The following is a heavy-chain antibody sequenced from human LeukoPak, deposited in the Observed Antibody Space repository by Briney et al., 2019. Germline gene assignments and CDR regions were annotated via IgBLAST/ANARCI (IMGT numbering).Heavy chain of an antibody. Sequence: GGPLRLSCVGSGFTFIDHYMDWLRQAPGKGLEWVSFITTNGRRTSYADSVEGRFTISRDNPRNTLYMQMNSLRDEDKAVYYCAIMHGYYDGTGYWVQWGQGTLVTVSS. CDR1: GFTFIDHY. CDR3: AIMHGYYDGTGYWVQ. V-gene: IGHV3-23*01. D-gene: IGHD3-22*01. CDR2: ITTNGRRT. J-gene: IGHJ1*01.